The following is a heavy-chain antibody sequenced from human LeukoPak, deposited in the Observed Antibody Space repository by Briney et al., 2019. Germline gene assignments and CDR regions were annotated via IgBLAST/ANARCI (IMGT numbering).Heavy chain of an antibody. CDR2: IKQDGSEK. CDR1: GFTFRNYW. Sequence: GGSLPLSCAASGFTFRNYWMIWVRQAPGKGLEWVGNIKQDGSEKRYAESVGSRFSISRDNAQTSLYLQMNSLRAEDTAVYYCARAADPWLQLTWGQGTLVTVSS. D-gene: IGHD5-24*01. CDR3: ARAADPWLQLT. J-gene: IGHJ5*02. V-gene: IGHV3-7*05.